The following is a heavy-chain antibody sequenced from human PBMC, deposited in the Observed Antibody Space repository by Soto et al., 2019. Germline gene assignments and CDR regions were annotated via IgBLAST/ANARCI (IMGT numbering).Heavy chain of an antibody. CDR1: GFTFSSYS. D-gene: IGHD2-2*01. Sequence: GGSLRLSCAASGFTFSSYSMNWVRQAPGKGLEWVSYISSSSSTIYYADSVKGRFTISRDNAKNSLYLQMNSLRAEDTAVYYCARTGYCSSTSCYFRHYYYYYMDVWGKGTTVTVSS. V-gene: IGHV3-48*01. CDR2: ISSSSSTI. J-gene: IGHJ6*03. CDR3: ARTGYCSSTSCYFRHYYYYYMDV.